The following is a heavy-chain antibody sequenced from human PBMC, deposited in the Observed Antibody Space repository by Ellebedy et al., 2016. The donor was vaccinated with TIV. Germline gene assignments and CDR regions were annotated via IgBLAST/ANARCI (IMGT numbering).Heavy chain of an antibody. CDR1: GYTFTGYY. Sequence: ASVKVSXXASGYTFTGYYMHWVRQAPGQGLEWMGWINPNSGGTNYAQKFQGRVTMTRDTSISTAYMELSRLRSDDTAVYYCARSGIAAAGTLDYWGQGTLVTVSS. V-gene: IGHV1-2*02. CDR3: ARSGIAAAGTLDY. J-gene: IGHJ4*02. D-gene: IGHD6-13*01. CDR2: INPNSGGT.